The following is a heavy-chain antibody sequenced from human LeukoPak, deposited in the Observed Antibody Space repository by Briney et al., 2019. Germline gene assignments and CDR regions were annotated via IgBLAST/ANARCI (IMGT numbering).Heavy chain of an antibody. CDR2: IYYSGST. CDR1: GGSISSYY. CDR3: AREQLLWFGELFGPFDY. J-gene: IGHJ4*02. D-gene: IGHD3-10*01. Sequence: SETLSLTCTVSGGSISSYYWSWIRQPPGKGLEWIGYIYYSGSTNYNPSLKSRVTISVDTSKNQFSLKLSSVTAADTAVYYCAREQLLWFGELFGPFDYWGQGTLVTVSS. V-gene: IGHV4-59*01.